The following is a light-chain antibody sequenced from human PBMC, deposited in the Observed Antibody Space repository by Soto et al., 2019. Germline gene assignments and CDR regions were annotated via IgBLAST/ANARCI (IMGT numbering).Light chain of an antibody. J-gene: IGKJ3*01. Sequence: EIVLTQSPGTLSLSPGERATLSCRASQSVTSSYLAWYQQKPGQAPKLLIYGASSRATGIPDRVSGSGSGTDFTLTISRLEPEDFAVYYCQQYGGSFRVFGPGTKVDIK. CDR3: QQYGGSFRV. CDR1: QSVTSSY. V-gene: IGKV3-20*01. CDR2: GAS.